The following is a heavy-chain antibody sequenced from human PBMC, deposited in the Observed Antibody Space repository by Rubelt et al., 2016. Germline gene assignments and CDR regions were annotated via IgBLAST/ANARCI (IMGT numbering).Heavy chain of an antibody. D-gene: IGHD5-24*01. CDR2: ISYSGNT. CDR3: VRLVTGGYNDY. V-gene: IGHV4-39*07. CDR1: GGSITSGSYF. Sequence: QPHLQESGPGLVKPSETLSLTCSVSGGSITSGSYFWGWIRQPPWKGLEWIGCISYSGNTYYYPSLKSRVTISAETSKNQFSPNLNSVTAADTAVYYCVRLVTGGYNDYWGQGTLVTVSS. J-gene: IGHJ4*02.